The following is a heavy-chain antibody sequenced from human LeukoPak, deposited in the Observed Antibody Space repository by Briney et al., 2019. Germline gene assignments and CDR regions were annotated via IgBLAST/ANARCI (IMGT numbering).Heavy chain of an antibody. D-gene: IGHD5/OR15-5a*01. Sequence: GGSLRLSCAASGFTFSSYWMTWVRQSPGKGLEWVANIKLDGSETYYVDSVKGRFTIYRDNAKNSLYLQTNSLRAEDTAVYYCARINSVNYYFDYWGQGTLVTVSS. V-gene: IGHV3-7*01. CDR2: IKLDGSET. CDR1: GFTFSSYW. CDR3: ARINSVNYYFDY. J-gene: IGHJ4*02.